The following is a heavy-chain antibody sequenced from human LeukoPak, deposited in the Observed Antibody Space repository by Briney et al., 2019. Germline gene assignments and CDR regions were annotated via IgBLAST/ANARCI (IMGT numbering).Heavy chain of an antibody. CDR3: AKGGYYDNSGYYYFDY. J-gene: IGHJ4*02. D-gene: IGHD3-22*01. CDR2: IGGSGTST. Sequence: GGSLRLSCAASGFTFSSYAMNWVRQAPGKGLEWVSGIGGSGTSTYYADSVKGRFTISRDNSKNTLYLQMNSLRADDTAVYSCAKGGYYDNSGYYYFDYWGKGTLVTVSS. V-gene: IGHV3-23*01. CDR1: GFTFSSYA.